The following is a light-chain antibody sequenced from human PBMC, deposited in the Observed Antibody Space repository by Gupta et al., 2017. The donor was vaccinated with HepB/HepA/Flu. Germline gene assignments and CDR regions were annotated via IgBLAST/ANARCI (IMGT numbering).Light chain of an antibody. CDR2: GVN. J-gene: IGLJ1*01. CDR3: CSYAGNSYV. Sequence: QSALTQPPSMSGSPGRSVTISCNGTSSDVGGYNYVSWYQQHPGEAPKLMIYGVNIRPSGVPDRFSGAKSGTTASLTISGLQADDEAEYYCCSYAGNSYVFGTGTWVTVL. V-gene: IGLV2-11*01. CDR1: SSDVGGYNY.